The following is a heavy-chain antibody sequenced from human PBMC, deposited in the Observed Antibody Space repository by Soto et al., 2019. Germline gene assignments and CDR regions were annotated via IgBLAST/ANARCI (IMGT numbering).Heavy chain of an antibody. CDR1: GFSFSSHA. CDR3: ARDVQNLAPYAFDM. CDR2: IWYDGSNR. Sequence: QVQLEESGGGVVQPGMSLSLSCATSGFSFSSHAMHWVRQAPGKGLEWVAQIWYDGSNRYYADSMRGRFTISRDFFKNTAFLQMDSLRAEDTAVYYCARDVQNLAPYAFDMWGQGTLVTVSS. J-gene: IGHJ3*02. V-gene: IGHV3-33*01.